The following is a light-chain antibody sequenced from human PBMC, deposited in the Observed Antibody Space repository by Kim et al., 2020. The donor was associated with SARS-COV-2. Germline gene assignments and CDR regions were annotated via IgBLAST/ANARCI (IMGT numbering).Light chain of an antibody. CDR3: QQYNNWAT. J-gene: IGKJ2*01. Sequence: IVMTQSPGTLSVSPGERATLSCRASQSVSSKLAWYQQKPGQAPRLLIYGASTRDTGIPARFSGSGSGTEFTLTISSLQSEDFAVYYCQQYNNWATFGQGTKLEI. CDR1: QSVSSK. CDR2: GAS. V-gene: IGKV3-15*01.